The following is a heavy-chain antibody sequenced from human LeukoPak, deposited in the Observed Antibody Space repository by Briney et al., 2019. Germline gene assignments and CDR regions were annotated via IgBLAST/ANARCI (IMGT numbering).Heavy chain of an antibody. D-gene: IGHD3-3*01. V-gene: IGHV3-7*01. CDR3: ASTNSLDY. CDR2: IKQDGSEK. J-gene: IGHJ4*02. CDR1: GFTFSNYW. Sequence: GGSLRLSCAAYGFTFSNYWMNWVRQAPGKGLEWVANIKQDGSEKNFVDSVKGRFTISRDNAKNSLYLQMNSLRAEDTAVYYCASTNSLDYWGQGALVTVSS.